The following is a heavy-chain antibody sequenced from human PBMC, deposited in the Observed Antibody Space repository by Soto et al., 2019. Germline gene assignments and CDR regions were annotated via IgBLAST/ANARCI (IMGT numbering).Heavy chain of an antibody. CDR2: IDPSDSYT. D-gene: IGHD3-22*01. Sequence: PGESLKISCKGSGYSFTSYWISWVRQMPGKGLEWMGRIDPSDSYTNYSPSFQGHVTISADKSISTAYLQWSSLKASDTATYYCARVYDSSGYQTKGLYGMDVWGQGTTVTVSS. CDR3: ARVYDSSGYQTKGLYGMDV. CDR1: GYSFTSYW. J-gene: IGHJ6*02. V-gene: IGHV5-10-1*01.